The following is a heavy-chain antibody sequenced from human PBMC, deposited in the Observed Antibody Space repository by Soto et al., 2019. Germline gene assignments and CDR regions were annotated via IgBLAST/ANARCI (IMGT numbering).Heavy chain of an antibody. J-gene: IGHJ6*02. D-gene: IGHD3-3*01. CDR1: GFTFNNAW. CDR3: TTTSPFGSVYYNSYYYGMDV. CDR2: IKSKTDGGTT. V-gene: IGHV3-15*07. Sequence: EVQLVESGGGLVKPGGSLRLSWAASGFTFNNAWMNWVRQAPGQGLEWVGRIKSKTDGGTTDYAAPVKGRFTISRDDSRNTLYLQMNSLKTEDTAVYYCTTTSPFGSVYYNSYYYGMDVWGQGTTVTVSS.